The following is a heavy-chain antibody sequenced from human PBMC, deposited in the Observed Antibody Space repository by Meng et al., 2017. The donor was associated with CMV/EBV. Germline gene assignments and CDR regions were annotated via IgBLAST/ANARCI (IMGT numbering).Heavy chain of an antibody. D-gene: IGHD6-6*01. Sequence: GESLKISCAASGFTFSNAWMSWVRQAPGKGLEWVGRIKSKTDGGTTDYAAPVKGRFTISRDDSKNTLYLQMNSLKTADTAVYYCTKGGVIGGEYSSYWGQGTLVTVSS. J-gene: IGHJ4*02. CDR1: GFTFSNAW. CDR2: IKSKTDGGTT. CDR3: TKGGVIGGEYSSY. V-gene: IGHV3-15*01.